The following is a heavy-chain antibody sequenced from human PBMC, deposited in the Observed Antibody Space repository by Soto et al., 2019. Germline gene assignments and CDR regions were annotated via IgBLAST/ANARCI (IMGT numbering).Heavy chain of an antibody. V-gene: IGHV1-69*06. CDR2: IIPIFGTA. D-gene: IGHD3-22*01. CDR3: ATYYYDSSGYFAPGFDY. J-gene: IGHJ4*02. CDR1: GGTFSSYA. Sequence: QVQLVQSGAEGKKPGSSVKVSCKASGGTFSSYAISWVRQAPGQGLEWMGGIIPIFGTANYAQKFQGRVTITADKSTSTAYMELSSLRSEDTAVYYCATYYYDSSGYFAPGFDYWGQGTLVTVSS.